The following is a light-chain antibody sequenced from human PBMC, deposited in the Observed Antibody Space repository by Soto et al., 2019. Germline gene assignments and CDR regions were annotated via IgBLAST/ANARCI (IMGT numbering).Light chain of an antibody. CDR1: QSGTSH. J-gene: IGKJ2*01. CDR2: DAV. V-gene: IGKV3-11*01. CDR3: QHRSNWPLYT. Sequence: EILLAQSPATLSLSPGARATLSCRASQSGTSHIAWYQQKPGQAPRRLIYDAVNRASGIPATFSASGSGTDFTPTTASPEPEDSAVYYCQHRSNWPLYTFGQGTKLEIK.